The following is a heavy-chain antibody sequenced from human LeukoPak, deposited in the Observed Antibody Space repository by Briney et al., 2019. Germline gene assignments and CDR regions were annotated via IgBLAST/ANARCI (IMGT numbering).Heavy chain of an antibody. CDR3: ARKSVVPAANLHAFDI. J-gene: IGHJ3*02. CDR2: IYHSEST. D-gene: IGHD2-2*01. CDR1: GDSINSRSYY. Sequence: PSETLSLTCAVSGDSINSRSYYWAWIRQPPGKGLEWIGSIYHSESTYYNPSLKSRVTISLDTSKNQFSLRLSSLTAADTAVYYCARKSVVPAANLHAFDIWGQGTMVTVSS. V-gene: IGHV4-39*07.